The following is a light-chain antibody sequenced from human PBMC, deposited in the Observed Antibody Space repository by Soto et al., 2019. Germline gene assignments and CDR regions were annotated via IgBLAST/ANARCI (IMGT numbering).Light chain of an antibody. CDR3: QQYGNLLWT. J-gene: IGKJ1*01. CDR2: GAS. CDR1: QSIGKSY. Sequence: ETVLTQSPGTVSLSPGESATLSCRASQSIGKSYLAWFQHKPGQAPRLLIYGASTRATGIPDRFRGSGSGTDFTLTVSRLESEDFAVYYCQQYGNLLWTFGQGTKVEIK. V-gene: IGKV3-20*01.